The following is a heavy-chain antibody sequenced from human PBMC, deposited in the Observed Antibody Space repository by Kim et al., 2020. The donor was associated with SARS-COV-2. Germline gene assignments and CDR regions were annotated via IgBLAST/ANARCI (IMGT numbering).Heavy chain of an antibody. V-gene: IGHV4-59*01. Sequence: LKSRVTISVDTSKNQFSLKLSSVTAADTAVYYCARAHYYDSSGYYYGMDVWGQGTTVTVSS. J-gene: IGHJ6*02. D-gene: IGHD3-22*01. CDR3: ARAHYYDSSGYYYGMDV.